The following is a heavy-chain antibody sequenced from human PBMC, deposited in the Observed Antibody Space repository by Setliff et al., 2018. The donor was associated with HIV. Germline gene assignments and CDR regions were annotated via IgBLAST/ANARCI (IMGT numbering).Heavy chain of an antibody. CDR1: GGPFSTYV. J-gene: IGHJ6*02. CDR3: AGSAHSYSYMGYYYHTMDV. V-gene: IGHV1-69*10. Sequence: SVKVSCKTSGGPFSTYVITWVRQAPGQGLEWMGGMLPILGMGDFAQKFQGRVTITADESTRTAYMELSSLTSDDTAVYYCAGSAHSYSYMGYYYHTMDVWGQGTTVTVSS. D-gene: IGHD4-4*01. CDR2: MLPILGMG.